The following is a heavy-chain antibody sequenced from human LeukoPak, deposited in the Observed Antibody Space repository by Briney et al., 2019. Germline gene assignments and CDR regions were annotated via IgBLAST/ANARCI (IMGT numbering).Heavy chain of an antibody. J-gene: IGHJ3*02. Sequence: SETLSLTCTVSGGSISSSSYYWGWIPQPPGKGLEWNGSIYYSGSTYYNPSLKSRVTISVDTSKNQFSLKLSSVTAADTAVYYCARAVVVPAADDAFDIWGQGTMVTVSS. D-gene: IGHD2-2*01. V-gene: IGHV4-39*01. CDR3: ARAVVVPAADDAFDI. CDR2: IYYSGST. CDR1: GGSISSSSYY.